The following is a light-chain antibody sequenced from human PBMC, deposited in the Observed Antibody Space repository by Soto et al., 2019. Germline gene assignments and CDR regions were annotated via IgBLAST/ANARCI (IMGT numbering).Light chain of an antibody. CDR2: AAS. CDR1: QSISSY. CDR3: QQSNSTPQI. V-gene: IGKV1-39*01. Sequence: DIQMTQSPSSLSASVGDRVTITCRASQSISSYLNWYQQKPGKAPKLLIYAASSLQSGVPSRFSGSGSGTVFTLTISTLQPEDFATYYCQQSNSTPQIFGRGPKLEI. J-gene: IGKJ2*01.